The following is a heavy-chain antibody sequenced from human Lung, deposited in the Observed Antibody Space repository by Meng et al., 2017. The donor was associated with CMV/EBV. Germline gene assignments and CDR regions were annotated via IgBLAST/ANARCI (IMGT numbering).Heavy chain of an antibody. CDR2: ISNGGAYI. V-gene: IGHV3-21*01. Sequence: GGSXRLXCAASGFMFSDYSMNWVRQAPGKGLEWVSSISNGGAYIYYADSVKGRFTISRDNAQNSLYLQMNSLRAEDTAVYYCARDVSPRSSVYFAIYYFYALDVWXQGTXVT. J-gene: IGHJ6*02. D-gene: IGHD5/OR15-5a*01. CDR3: ARDVSPRSSVYFAIYYFYALDV. CDR1: GFMFSDYS.